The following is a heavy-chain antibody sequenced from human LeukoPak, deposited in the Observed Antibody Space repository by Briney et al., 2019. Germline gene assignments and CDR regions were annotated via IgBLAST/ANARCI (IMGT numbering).Heavy chain of an antibody. J-gene: IGHJ4*02. CDR2: ISGSGGST. Sequence: GGSLRLSCAASGFTFSSYALTWVRQAPGKGLEWVSGISGSGGSTNYADSVKGRFTISRDNSKNTLYLQMNSLRAEDTAVYYCAREGPRGNSQFDYWGQGTLVTVSS. CDR1: GFTFSSYA. D-gene: IGHD2/OR15-2a*01. CDR3: AREGPRGNSQFDY. V-gene: IGHV3-23*01.